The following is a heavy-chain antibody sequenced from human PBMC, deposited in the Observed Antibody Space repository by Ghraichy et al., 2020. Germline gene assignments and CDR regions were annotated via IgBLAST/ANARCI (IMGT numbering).Heavy chain of an antibody. D-gene: IGHD5-18*01. V-gene: IGHV3-23*01. CDR3: AKDGPQLWRGQTFY. CDR2: ISGSGGST. Sequence: GGSLRLSCAASGFTFSSYSMSWVRQAPGKGLEWVSCISGSGGSTYYADSVKGRFTISRDNSKNTLYLQMNSLRAEDTAVYYCAKDGPQLWRGQTFYWGQGHLVIVYS. CDR1: GFTFSSYS. J-gene: IGHJ4*02.